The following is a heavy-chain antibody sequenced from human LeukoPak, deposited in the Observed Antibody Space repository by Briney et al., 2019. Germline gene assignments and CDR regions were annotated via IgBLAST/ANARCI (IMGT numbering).Heavy chain of an antibody. V-gene: IGHV3-48*03. CDR2: ISSSGSTM. CDR1: GFTFSSYE. J-gene: IGHJ4*02. Sequence: GGSLRLSCAASGFTFSSYEMNWVRQAPGKGPEWVSYISSSGSTMYYADSVKGRFTISRDNAKNSLYLQMNSLRAEDTAVYYCARGLRQWSLSYYFHYWGQGTLVTVSS. CDR3: ARGLRQWSLSYYFHY. D-gene: IGHD3-3*01.